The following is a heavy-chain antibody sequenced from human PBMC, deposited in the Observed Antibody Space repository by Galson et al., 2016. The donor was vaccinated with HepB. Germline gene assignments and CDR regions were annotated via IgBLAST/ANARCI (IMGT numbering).Heavy chain of an antibody. J-gene: IGHJ3*02. CDR1: GFTFSSHA. V-gene: IGHV3-23*01. Sequence: SLRLSCAASGFTFSSHAMAWVRQAPGKGLEWVTGISPSGDTISYADSVKGRFTISRDNAKNTLHLQMNSLRAEVTALYYCAKDYIGTLPEALDIWGQGTMVTVSS. D-gene: IGHD2-15*01. CDR2: ISPSGDTI. CDR3: AKDYIGTLPEALDI.